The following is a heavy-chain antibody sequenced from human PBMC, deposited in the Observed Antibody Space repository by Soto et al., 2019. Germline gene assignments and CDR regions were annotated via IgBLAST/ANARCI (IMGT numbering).Heavy chain of an antibody. Sequence: VQLVESGGGVVQPGRSLRLSCAASGFTFSSYGMHWVRQAPGKGLEWVAVISYEGSNKYYADSVKGRFTISRDNPKNTRYRQLNCLGAEEDAVDYWARKDRWGDWCMDVWGQGTTVTVSS. CDR3: ARKDRWGDWCMDV. CDR1: GFTFSSYG. V-gene: IGHV3-30*03. D-gene: IGHD3-10*01. J-gene: IGHJ6*02. CDR2: ISYEGSNK.